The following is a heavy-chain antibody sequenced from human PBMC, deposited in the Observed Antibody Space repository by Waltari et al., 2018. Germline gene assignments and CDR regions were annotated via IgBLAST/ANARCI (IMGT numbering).Heavy chain of an antibody. CDR1: GFTFSRYT. Sequence: VQLLESGGGLVQPGGSLRLSCDASGFTFSRYTMTWVLQAPGKGLEWVSAISGSGGRTYYADSVKGRFTISRDNAKNTLYLKMNSLRAEDTAVYYCATQPGDYWGQGTLVTVSS. CDR2: ISGSGGRT. D-gene: IGHD1-1*01. V-gene: IGHV3-23*01. J-gene: IGHJ4*02. CDR3: ATQPGDY.